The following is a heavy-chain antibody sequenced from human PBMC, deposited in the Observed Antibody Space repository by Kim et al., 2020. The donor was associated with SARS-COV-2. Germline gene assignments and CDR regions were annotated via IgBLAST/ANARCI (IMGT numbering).Heavy chain of an antibody. CDR3: TRVRAYCGGDCQSSGDAFDI. CDR1: GFTFGDKA. J-gene: IGHJ3*02. V-gene: IGHV3-49*03. Sequence: GGSLRLSCTASGFTFGDKAMSWFRQAPGKGLEWVGFITSEAYGGTTAYSASGKVRFTISTDDSKSIAYLQMNSLKTEDTAVYSCTRVRAYCGGDCQSSGDAFDIWGQGAMVTLSS. CDR2: ITSEAYGGTT. D-gene: IGHD2-21*02.